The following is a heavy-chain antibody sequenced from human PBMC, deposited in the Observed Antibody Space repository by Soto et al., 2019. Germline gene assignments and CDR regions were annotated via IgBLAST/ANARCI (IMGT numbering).Heavy chain of an antibody. Sequence: SETLSLTCTVSGGSISSYYWSWIRQPPGKGLEWIGYIYYSGSTNYNPSLKSRVTISVDTSKNQFSLKLSSVTAADTAVYYCARLLYCSGSWFDPWGQGTLVTVSS. CDR3: ARLLYCSGSWFDP. CDR2: IYYSGST. J-gene: IGHJ5*02. D-gene: IGHD3-10*01. V-gene: IGHV4-59*08. CDR1: GGSISSYY.